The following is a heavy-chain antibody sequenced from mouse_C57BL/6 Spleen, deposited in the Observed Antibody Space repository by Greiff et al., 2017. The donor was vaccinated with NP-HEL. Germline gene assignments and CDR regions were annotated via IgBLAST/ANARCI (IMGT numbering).Heavy chain of an antibody. CDR3: TRGGTTDYFDY. CDR1: GYTFTSYW. V-gene: IGHV1-5*01. CDR2: IYPGNSDT. J-gene: IGHJ2*01. D-gene: IGHD1-1*01. Sequence: VQLQQSGTVLARPGASVKMSCKTSGYTFTSYWMHWVKQRPGQGLEWIGAIYPGNSDTSYNQKFKGKAKLTAVISASTAYMELSSLTNEDSAVYYCTRGGTTDYFDYWGQGTTLTVSS.